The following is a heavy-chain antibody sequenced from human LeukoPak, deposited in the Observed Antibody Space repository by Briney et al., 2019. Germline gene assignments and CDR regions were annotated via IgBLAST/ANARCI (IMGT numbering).Heavy chain of an antibody. D-gene: IGHD4-17*01. CDR1: GGSISSGGYY. V-gene: IGHV4-30-2*01. CDR3: ARGPDTVTTATLDN. J-gene: IGHJ4*02. Sequence: PSQTLSLTCAVSGGSISSGGYYWSWIRQPPGKGLEWIGYIYHSGSTYYNPSLKSRVTISADTSKNQFSLKLRSVTAADTAVYYCARGPDTVTTATLDNWGQGTLVTVSS. CDR2: IYHSGST.